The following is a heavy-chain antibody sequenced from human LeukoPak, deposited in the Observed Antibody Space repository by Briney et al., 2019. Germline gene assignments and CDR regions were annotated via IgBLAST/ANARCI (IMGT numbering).Heavy chain of an antibody. Sequence: SETLSLTCAVSGGSVSSSAYSRSWIRQSPGKGLECIGSIFYSGSTYYNPSLKSRITISVDTSKNQFSLKLSSLTAADTAVYYCARAVYGDNYFDSWGRGALVTVSS. CDR2: IFYSGST. CDR1: GGSVSSSAYS. V-gene: IGHV4-31*11. D-gene: IGHD4-17*01. CDR3: ARAVYGDNYFDS. J-gene: IGHJ4*02.